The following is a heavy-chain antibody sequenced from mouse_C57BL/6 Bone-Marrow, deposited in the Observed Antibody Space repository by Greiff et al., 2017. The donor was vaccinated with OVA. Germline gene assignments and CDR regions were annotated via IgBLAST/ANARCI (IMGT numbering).Heavy chain of an antibody. V-gene: IGHV1-9*01. CDR3: ARRTTVVARDY. Sequence: QVQLQQSGAELMKPGASVKLSCKATGYTFTGYWIEWVKQRPGHGLEWIGEIFPGSVSTNYNEKFKGKATFTADTSSNTAYMQLSSLTTEDSAIYYCARRTTVVARDYWGQGTTLTVSS. J-gene: IGHJ2*01. CDR2: IFPGSVST. D-gene: IGHD1-1*01. CDR1: GYTFTGYW.